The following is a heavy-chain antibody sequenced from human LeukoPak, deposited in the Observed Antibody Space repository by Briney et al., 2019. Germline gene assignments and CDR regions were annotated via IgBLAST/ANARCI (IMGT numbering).Heavy chain of an antibody. J-gene: IGHJ5*02. CDR1: GFTFSSYA. Sequence: GGSLRLSCAASGFTFSSYAMSWVRQAPGKGLEWVSAISGSGDTTYHADSVKGRFTISRDNSKNTLYLQMNSLRAEDTAAYHCAKDGAAAGFNWFDPWGQGTLVTVSS. D-gene: IGHD6-13*01. V-gene: IGHV3-23*01. CDR3: AKDGAAAGFNWFDP. CDR2: ISGSGDTT.